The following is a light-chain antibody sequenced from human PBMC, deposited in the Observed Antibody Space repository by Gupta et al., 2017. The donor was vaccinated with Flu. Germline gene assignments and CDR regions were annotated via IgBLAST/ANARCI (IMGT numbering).Light chain of an antibody. V-gene: IGLV2-8*01. Sequence: TSSSVGGYNFDAWYQQHPGKAPEHMIYEDTNRPPGVPDHCSGSKSGDTASLTVSGLQAEDEADYYCSSYEEYNNVIFGGGTKLTVL. J-gene: IGLJ2*01. CDR2: EDT. CDR1: SSSVGGYNF. CDR3: SSYEEYNNVI.